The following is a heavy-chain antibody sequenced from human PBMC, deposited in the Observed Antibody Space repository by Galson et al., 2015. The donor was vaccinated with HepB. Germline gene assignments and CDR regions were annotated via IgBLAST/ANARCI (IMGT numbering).Heavy chain of an antibody. CDR2: IKQDGSEK. Sequence: SLRLSCAASGFTFSSYWMSWVRQAPGKGLEWVANIKQDGSEKYYVDSVKGRFTISRDNAKNSLYLQMNSLRAEDTAVYYCARETSYYYDSSGYYPDYWGQGTLVTVSS. CDR3: ARETSYYYDSSGYYPDY. J-gene: IGHJ4*02. V-gene: IGHV3-7*03. D-gene: IGHD3-22*01. CDR1: GFTFSSYW.